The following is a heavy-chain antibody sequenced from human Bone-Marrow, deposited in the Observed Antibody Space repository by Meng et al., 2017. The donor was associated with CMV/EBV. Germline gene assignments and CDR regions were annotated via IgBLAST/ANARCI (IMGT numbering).Heavy chain of an antibody. CDR1: VDSISSSTYY. CDR3: ARAKGSGWYEVDYYYGMDV. Sequence: SETLSLTCTVSVDSISSSTYYWGWIRQPPGKGLDWIGSIYYSGISWYGSTYYNPSLKSRVTISLDTSKNQVSLKLRSVTAADTAVYYCARAKGSGWYEVDYYYGMDVWGQGTTVTVSS. CDR2: IYYSGISWYGST. J-gene: IGHJ6*02. D-gene: IGHD6-19*01. V-gene: IGHV4-39*07.